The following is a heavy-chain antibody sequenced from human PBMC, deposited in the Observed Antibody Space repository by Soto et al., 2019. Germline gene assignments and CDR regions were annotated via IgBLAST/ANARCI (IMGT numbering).Heavy chain of an antibody. CDR2: IYPGDSDT. V-gene: IGHV5-51*01. Sequence: GDALKISCKGSGYSLTSSRSGWYRQMHGKGLEWMGIIYPGDSDTRYSPSFQGQVTISADKSISTAYLQWSSLKASDTAMYYCARLCSSTSCYGFDYWGQGTLVTVSS. J-gene: IGHJ4*02. CDR3: ARLCSSTSCYGFDY. CDR1: GYSLTSSR. D-gene: IGHD2-2*01.